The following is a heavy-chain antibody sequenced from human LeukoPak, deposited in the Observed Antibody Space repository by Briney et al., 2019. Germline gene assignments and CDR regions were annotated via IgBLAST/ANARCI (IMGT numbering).Heavy chain of an antibody. CDR1: GGSINSSSYY. CDR3: ARSSMFRGVTVDY. Sequence: SETLSLTCTVSGGSINSSSYYWGWIRQPPGEALEWIGSIYHSGYSYYNPSLKSRVTISVDTSKSQFSLKLSSVTAADTAVYYCARSSMFRGVTVDYWGQGTLVTVSS. D-gene: IGHD3-10*01. CDR2: IYHSGYS. V-gene: IGHV4-39*01. J-gene: IGHJ4*02.